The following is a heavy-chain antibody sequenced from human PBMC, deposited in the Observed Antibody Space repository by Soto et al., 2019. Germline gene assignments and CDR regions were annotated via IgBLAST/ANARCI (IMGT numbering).Heavy chain of an antibody. CDR1: GFTLSSYW. CDR2: IKQDGSEK. D-gene: IGHD2-15*01. V-gene: IGHV3-7*01. CDR3: ARDLAPLKYCSGGSCSYYYYYGMDV. J-gene: IGHJ6*02. Sequence: GGSLRLSCAASGFTLSSYWMSWVRQAPGKGLEWVANIKQDGSEKYYVDSVKGRFTISRDTAKSSLYLQMNSLRAEDTAVYYCARDLAPLKYCSGGSCSYYYYYGMDVWGQGTTVTVSS.